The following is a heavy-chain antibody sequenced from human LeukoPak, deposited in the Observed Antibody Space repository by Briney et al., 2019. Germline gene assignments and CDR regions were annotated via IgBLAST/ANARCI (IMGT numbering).Heavy chain of an antibody. CDR2: ISGSGGST. J-gene: IGHJ6*02. D-gene: IGHD3-22*01. Sequence: PGGSLRLSCAASGFTFASYAMTWVRRAPGKGLEWFSAISGSGGSTYYADSVKGRFTISRDNYKNTLYLQMNSLRAEDTAVYYCARDSGIYDSSGYYGLSYYGMDVWGQGTTVTVSS. CDR3: ARDSGIYDSSGYYGLSYYGMDV. CDR1: GFTFASYA. V-gene: IGHV3-23*01.